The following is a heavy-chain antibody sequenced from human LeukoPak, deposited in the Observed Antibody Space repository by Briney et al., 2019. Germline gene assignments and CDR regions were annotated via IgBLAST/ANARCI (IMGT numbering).Heavy chain of an antibody. V-gene: IGHV3-7*01. J-gene: IGHJ4*02. Sequence: GGSLRLSCAASGFTFSHYWMTWVRQAPGKGLEWVAQINQDGREEYYMDSVKARFTISRGNAKNSVFLQMNSLRAEDTAVYYCVRDGGVSGYDLLDYWGQGTLVTVSS. CDR3: VRDGGVSGYDLLDY. CDR1: GFTFSHYW. D-gene: IGHD5-12*01. CDR2: INQDGREE.